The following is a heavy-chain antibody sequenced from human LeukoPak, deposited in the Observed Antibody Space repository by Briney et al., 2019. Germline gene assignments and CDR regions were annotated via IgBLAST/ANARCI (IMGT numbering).Heavy chain of an antibody. D-gene: IGHD3-10*01. Sequence: SSYAMSWVRQPPGKGLEWIGSIYYSGSTYYNPSLKSRVTISVDTSKNQFSLKLSSVTAADTAVYYCARHAFYYGSGSDWFDPWGQGTLVTVSS. CDR3: ARHAFYYGSGSDWFDP. V-gene: IGHV4-39*01. CDR1: SSYA. CDR2: IYYSGST. J-gene: IGHJ5*02.